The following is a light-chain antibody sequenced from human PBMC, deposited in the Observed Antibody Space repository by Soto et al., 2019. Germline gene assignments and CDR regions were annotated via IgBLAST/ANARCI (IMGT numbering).Light chain of an antibody. J-gene: IGKJ5*01. CDR2: GAS. CDR1: QSVSSY. V-gene: IGKV3-15*01. Sequence: EILLTQSPATLSLSPGERATLSCRASQSVSSYLAWYQQKPGQAPRLLIYGASTRATGIPARFSGSGSGTEFTLTISSLQSEDVAVYYCQQRMNWPLTFGQGTRLEIK. CDR3: QQRMNWPLT.